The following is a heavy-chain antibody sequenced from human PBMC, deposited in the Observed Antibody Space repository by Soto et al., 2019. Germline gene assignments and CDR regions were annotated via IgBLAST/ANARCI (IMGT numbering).Heavy chain of an antibody. CDR3: ARHGDALCSGGRCQLYYFYGMDV. D-gene: IGHD2-15*01. J-gene: IGHJ6*02. Sequence: SGESLKISCKGSGYSFTSYWIGWVRQMPGKGLEWMGIIYPGDSDTRYSPSFQGQVTISADKSIGTAYLQWSSLKASDTAMYYCARHGDALCSGGRCQLYYFYGMDVWGQGTTVTVSS. CDR1: GYSFTSYW. V-gene: IGHV5-51*01. CDR2: IYPGDSDT.